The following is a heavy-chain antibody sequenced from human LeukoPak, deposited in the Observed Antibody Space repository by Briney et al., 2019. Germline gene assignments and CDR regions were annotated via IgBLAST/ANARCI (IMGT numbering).Heavy chain of an antibody. V-gene: IGHV3-23*01. D-gene: IGHD3-10*01. CDR1: GFTFSTYA. J-gene: IGHJ4*02. CDR2: ISGSGGST. Sequence: GGSLRLSCAASGFTFSTYAMSWVRQASGMGLEWVSAISGSGGSTYYADSVKGRFTISRDNSKNTLYLQMNSLRAEDTAVYYCAKEGPMVRDFDYWGQGTLVTVSS. CDR3: AKEGPMVRDFDY.